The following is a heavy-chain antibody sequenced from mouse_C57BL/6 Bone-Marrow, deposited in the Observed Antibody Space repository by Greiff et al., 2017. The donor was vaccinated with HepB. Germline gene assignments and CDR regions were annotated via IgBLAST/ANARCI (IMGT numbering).Heavy chain of an antibody. V-gene: IGHV14-2*01. D-gene: IGHD1-1*01. J-gene: IGHJ1*03. CDR3: AFITTVVSGYFDV. CDR1: GFNIKDYY. CDR2: IDPEDGET. Sequence: EVQLVESGAELEKPGASVKLSCTASGFNIKDYYMHWVKQRTEQGLEWIGRIDPEDGETKYAPKFQGKATITADTSSNTAYLQLSSLTSEDTAVYYCAFITTVVSGYFDVWGTGTTVTVSS.